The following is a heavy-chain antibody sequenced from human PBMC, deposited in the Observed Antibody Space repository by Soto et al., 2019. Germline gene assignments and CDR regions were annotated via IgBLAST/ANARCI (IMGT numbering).Heavy chain of an antibody. J-gene: IGHJ4*02. Sequence: ASVKVSCKASGYTFTGYYMHWVRQAPGQGLEWMGWINPNSGGTNYAQKFQGGVTVTRDTSISTAYMELSRLRSDDTAVYYCARKDIVVVVAARWFPFDYWGQGTLVTVSS. V-gene: IGHV1-2*02. CDR2: INPNSGGT. CDR1: GYTFTGYY. CDR3: ARKDIVVVVAARWFPFDY. D-gene: IGHD2-15*01.